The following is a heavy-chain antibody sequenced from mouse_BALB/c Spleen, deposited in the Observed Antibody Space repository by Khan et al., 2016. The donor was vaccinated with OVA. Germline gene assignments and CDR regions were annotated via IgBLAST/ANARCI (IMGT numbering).Heavy chain of an antibody. Sequence: VQLKESGGGLVQPGGSLGLSCATSGFTFTDYYMSWVRQPPGKALEWLGFIRNKANGYSTEYSASVKGRFTISRDNSQSILYLQMNTLRPEDSATYYCVRNIRDYGFNYWGKGTTLTVSS. CDR3: VRNIRDYGFNY. J-gene: IGHJ2*01. V-gene: IGHV7-3*02. D-gene: IGHD2-4*01. CDR1: GFTFTDYY. CDR2: IRNKANGYST.